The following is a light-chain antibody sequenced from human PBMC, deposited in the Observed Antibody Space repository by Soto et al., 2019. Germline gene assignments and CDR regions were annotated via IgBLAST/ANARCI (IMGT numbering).Light chain of an antibody. J-gene: IGKJ1*01. Sequence: DVVLTQSPLSLPVTLGQPATISCTSSQALVYGDGNTYLIWVQQRPGQSPRGLIYNVSRRDSGVPDRFSGSGSGTDFTLQISRVEAEDVGIYYCIQNTHWPRTFGQGTKVEIK. V-gene: IGKV2-30*01. CDR3: IQNTHWPRT. CDR1: QALVYGDGNTY. CDR2: NVS.